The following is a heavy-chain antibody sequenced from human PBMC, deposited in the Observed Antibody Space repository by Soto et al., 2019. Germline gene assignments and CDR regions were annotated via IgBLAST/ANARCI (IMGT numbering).Heavy chain of an antibody. J-gene: IGHJ4*02. Sequence: ASLKVSCKVSGSRFSNYVISWVLQAPGHGLEWLGRIIPIFNSTKYAQNFQGRVTITADKSTSTASLELSSLRSDDTAVYYCAREGRGKKAGYNGLVSLGYWGQGTLVTVSS. CDR3: AREGRGKKAGYNGLVSLGY. CDR1: GSRFSNYV. CDR2: IIPIFNST. D-gene: IGHD2-2*02. V-gene: IGHV1-69*06.